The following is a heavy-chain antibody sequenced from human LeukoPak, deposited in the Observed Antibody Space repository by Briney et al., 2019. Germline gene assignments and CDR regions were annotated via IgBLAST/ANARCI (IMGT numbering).Heavy chain of an antibody. V-gene: IGHV1-2*02. CDR3: AVSIQAPAIPAFDY. CDR1: GNNFSRY. J-gene: IGHJ4*02. Sequence: GASVKVSCNTSGNNFSRYILWMRQAPGQGLEWMGWIDPHSGGTNSAQKFQGRVTMTRDTSISAVYMELTSLRSDDTAVYYCAVSIQAPAIPAFDYWGQGILVTVSS. D-gene: IGHD2-21*02. CDR2: IDPHSGGT.